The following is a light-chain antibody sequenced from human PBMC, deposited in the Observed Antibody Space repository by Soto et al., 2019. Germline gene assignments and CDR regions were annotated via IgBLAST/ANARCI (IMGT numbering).Light chain of an antibody. Sequence: DIQMTQSPSSLSASVGDRVSVTCRASQSISTFLHWYQQRPGEAPKLLIYAASSLQSGVPSRVSGSRSGADFTLTIGSLQPEDFATYYCQQSYTTPRTFGQGTKVEVK. CDR3: QQSYTTPRT. V-gene: IGKV1-39*01. CDR2: AAS. J-gene: IGKJ1*01. CDR1: QSISTF.